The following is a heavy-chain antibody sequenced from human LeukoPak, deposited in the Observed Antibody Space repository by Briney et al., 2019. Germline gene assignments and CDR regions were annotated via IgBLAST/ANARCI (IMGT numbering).Heavy chain of an antibody. CDR2: INPNSGGT. D-gene: IGHD2-2*01. J-gene: IGHJ4*02. V-gene: IGHV1-2*02. CDR3: ARVVVVPAAPYFDY. Sequence: ASVKVSCKASGYTFTGYYMHWVRQAPGQGLEWMGWINPNSGGTNYAQKFQGRVTMTRDTSISTAYMELSRLRSDDTAVYYCARVVVVPAAPYFDYWGQGTLVTVSS. CDR1: GYTFTGYY.